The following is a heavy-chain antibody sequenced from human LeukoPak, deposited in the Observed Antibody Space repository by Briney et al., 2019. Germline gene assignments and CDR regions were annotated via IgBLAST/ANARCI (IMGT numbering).Heavy chain of an antibody. CDR3: ASPSNVGYCSGGSCRGDAFDI. J-gene: IGHJ3*02. Sequence: GESLKISCKASGYSFTNYWIGWVRQMPGKGLEWMGIISPGDADTRYSPSFQGQVTISADKSISTAYLQWSSLKASDTAMYYCASPSNVGYCSGGSCRGDAFDIWGQGTMVTVSS. D-gene: IGHD2-15*01. V-gene: IGHV5-51*01. CDR2: ISPGDADT. CDR1: GYSFTNYW.